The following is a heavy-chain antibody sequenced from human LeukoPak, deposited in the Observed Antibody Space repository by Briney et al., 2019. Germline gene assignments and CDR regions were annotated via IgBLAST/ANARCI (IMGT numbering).Heavy chain of an antibody. CDR2: IYSGGST. CDR1: GFTVSSNY. CDR3: ARSVEFDY. Sequence: GGSLRLSCAASGFTVSSNYMSWVRQAPGKGLEWVSVIYSGGSTYYSDSVKGRFTISRANSKNTLYLQMNSLRAEDTAVYYCARSVEFDYWGQGTLVTVSS. J-gene: IGHJ4*02. D-gene: IGHD4-23*01. V-gene: IGHV3-66*01.